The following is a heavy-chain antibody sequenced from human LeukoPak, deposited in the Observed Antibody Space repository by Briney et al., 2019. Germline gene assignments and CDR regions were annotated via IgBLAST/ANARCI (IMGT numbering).Heavy chain of an antibody. CDR2: ISGSGGST. V-gene: IGHV3-23*01. Sequence: GGSLRLSCAVSGFTFSSYAMSWVRQAPGKGLEWVLAISGSGGSTYYADSVKGRFTISRDNSKNTLYLQMNSLRAEDTAVYYCAKDLDSSGYYQSGFDYWGQGTLVTVSS. D-gene: IGHD3-22*01. J-gene: IGHJ4*02. CDR1: GFTFSSYA. CDR3: AKDLDSSGYYQSGFDY.